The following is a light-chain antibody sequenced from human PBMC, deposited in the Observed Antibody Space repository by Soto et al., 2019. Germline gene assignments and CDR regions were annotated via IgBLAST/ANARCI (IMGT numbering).Light chain of an antibody. CDR1: QSVSSN. CDR3: QQFGSSPRT. J-gene: IGKJ1*01. CDR2: GAS. V-gene: IGKV3-20*01. Sequence: ELVMTPSPATQPVSPGERATLSCRASQSVSSNLAWYQQKPGQAPRLLIFGASRRPTGIPDRFSGSGSGTDFTLTISRLEPEDFAVYYCQQFGSSPRTFGQGTKVDIK.